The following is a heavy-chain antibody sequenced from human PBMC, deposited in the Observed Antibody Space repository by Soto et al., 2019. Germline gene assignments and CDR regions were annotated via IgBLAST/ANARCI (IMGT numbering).Heavy chain of an antibody. CDR1: GFTFSSYS. CDR2: ISSSSSYI. J-gene: IGHJ6*03. D-gene: IGHD3-3*01. CDR3: AREFPTYYDFWSGRDNYYYYYMDV. V-gene: IGHV3-21*01. Sequence: PGGSLRLSCAASGFTFSSYSMNWVRQAPGKGLEWVSSISSSSSYIYYADSVKGRFTISRDNAKNSLYLQMNSLRAEDTAVYYCAREFPTYYDFWSGRDNYYYYYMDVWGKGTKVTVSS.